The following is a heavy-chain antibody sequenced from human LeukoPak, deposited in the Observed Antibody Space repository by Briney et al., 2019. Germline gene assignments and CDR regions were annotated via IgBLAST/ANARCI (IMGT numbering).Heavy chain of an antibody. J-gene: IGHJ6*03. CDR1: GYTFTSYG. Sequence: PRASVKVSCKASGYTFTSYGISWVRQALGQGLEWMGWISAYNGNTNYAQKLQGRVTMTTDTSTSTAYMELRSLRSDDTAVYYCARVDRSMASTWYYYYYMDVWGKGTTVTVSS. CDR2: ISAYNGNT. V-gene: IGHV1-18*01. CDR3: ARVDRSMASTWYYYYYMDV. D-gene: IGHD2-2*01.